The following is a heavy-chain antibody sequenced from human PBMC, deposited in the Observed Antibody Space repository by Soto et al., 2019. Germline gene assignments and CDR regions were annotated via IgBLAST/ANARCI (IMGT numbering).Heavy chain of an antibody. CDR1: GGTFSSYA. CDR3: ARGGIAAALPLDY. Sequence: QVQLVQSGAEVKKPGSSVKVSCKASGGTFSSYAISWVRQPPGQGLEWVGGIIPIFGTTNYAQKFQGRVTITAEESTSTAYMELSSLRSEDTAVYYCARGGIAAALPLDYWGQGTLVTVSS. CDR2: IIPIFGTT. V-gene: IGHV1-69*01. D-gene: IGHD6-13*01. J-gene: IGHJ4*02.